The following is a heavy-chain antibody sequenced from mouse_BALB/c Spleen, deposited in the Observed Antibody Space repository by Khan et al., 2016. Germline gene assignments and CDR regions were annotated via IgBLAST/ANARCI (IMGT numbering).Heavy chain of an antibody. CDR1: GYTFTSYN. CDR2: IDPYNGGT. Sequence: VQLQQSGPELVKPRASVKVSCKASGYTFTSYNMYWVKQSPGKSLEWIGYIDPYNGGTNYNQKFKGKATLTVDKPSSTAYMHLNSLTSEDSAVYYCASDLLWYAMDYWGQGTSVTVSS. CDR3: ASDLLWYAMDY. V-gene: IGHV1S135*01. J-gene: IGHJ4*01. D-gene: IGHD2-1*01.